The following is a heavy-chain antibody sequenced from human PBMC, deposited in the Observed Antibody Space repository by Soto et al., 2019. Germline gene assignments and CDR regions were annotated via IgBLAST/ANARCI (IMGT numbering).Heavy chain of an antibody. Sequence: ASVKVSCKASGYTFTSYGISWVRQAPGQGLEWMGWISAYNGNTNYAQKFQGRVTITADESTSTAYMELSSLRSEDTAVYYCAIYCSGGSCYFLYGMDVWGQGTTVTVSS. D-gene: IGHD2-15*01. V-gene: IGHV1-18*01. CDR3: AIYCSGGSCYFLYGMDV. J-gene: IGHJ6*02. CDR2: ISAYNGNT. CDR1: GYTFTSYG.